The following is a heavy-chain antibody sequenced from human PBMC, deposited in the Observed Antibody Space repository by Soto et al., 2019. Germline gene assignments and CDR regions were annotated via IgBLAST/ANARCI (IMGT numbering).Heavy chain of an antibody. Sequence: VASVKVSCKASGYTFTTYGIAWVRQAPGQGLEWLGWISAYNGNTNYAQKFQGRVTMTTETSTNTAYMEVRSLRSDDTAVYYCARDKGSKDWYYFFDFWGQGTLVTVSS. CDR3: ARDKGSKDWYYFFDF. CDR1: GYTFTTYG. V-gene: IGHV1-18*01. CDR2: ISAYNGNT. D-gene: IGHD2-21*02. J-gene: IGHJ4*02.